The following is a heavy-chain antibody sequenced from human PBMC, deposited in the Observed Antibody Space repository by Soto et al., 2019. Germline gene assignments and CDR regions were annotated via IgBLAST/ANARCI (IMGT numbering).Heavy chain of an antibody. CDR2: ISFDGNKV. CDR3: GRDFDEFAHYKFYYGMSV. CDR1: GITFSDYV. V-gene: IGHV3-33*05. D-gene: IGHD3-3*01. Sequence: SLKVSWVTSGITFSDYVFHWVLQAPGKGLDWVAMISFDGNKVNYAESVKGRFTISRDPSKNTLYLQMTSLTAEDAAVYYCGRDFDEFAHYKFYYGMSVSGHGTTVTSP. J-gene: IGHJ6*02.